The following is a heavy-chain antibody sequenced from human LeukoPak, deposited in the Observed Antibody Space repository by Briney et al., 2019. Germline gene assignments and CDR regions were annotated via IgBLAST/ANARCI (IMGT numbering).Heavy chain of an antibody. Sequence: PSETLSLTYTVSGGSISGSSYYWGWIRQPPGKGLEWIGSLYYSGSIYYNPSLKSRVTMSADTSKNQFSLNLSSMAAADTALYYCARQYYDSTGYYYFDYWDQGTLVTVSS. J-gene: IGHJ4*02. CDR3: ARQYYDSTGYYYFDY. CDR1: GGSISGSSYY. D-gene: IGHD3-22*01. V-gene: IGHV4-39*01. CDR2: LYYSGSI.